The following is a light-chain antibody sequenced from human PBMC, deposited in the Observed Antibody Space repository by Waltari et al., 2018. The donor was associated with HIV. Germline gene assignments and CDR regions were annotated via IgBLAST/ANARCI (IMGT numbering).Light chain of an antibody. CDR2: DVS. Sequence: QSALTQPRSVSGSPGQSVTISCTGTSSDVGGYNYVSWYQQHPGKAPKLMIDDVSKRPSGVPDRFSGSKSGNTASLTISGLQSEDDADYYCCSYAGSYTLVFGGGTKLTVL. J-gene: IGLJ2*01. CDR3: CSYAGSYTLV. CDR1: SSDVGGYNY. V-gene: IGLV2-11*01.